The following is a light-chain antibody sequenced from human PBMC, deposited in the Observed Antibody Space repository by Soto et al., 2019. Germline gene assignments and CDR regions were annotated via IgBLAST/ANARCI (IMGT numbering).Light chain of an antibody. V-gene: IGKV1-39*01. J-gene: IGKJ2*01. CDR2: TAS. Sequence: DSQITQPQSPLSASVGTRSAITGRAGQGITNYLNWYQHKTGEAPKLLISTASRLQSGVPSRFSGSGSGTDFTLTISSLQPEDFATYYCQQTYSAPPTFGQGTKLEI. CDR1: QGITNY. CDR3: QQTYSAPPT.